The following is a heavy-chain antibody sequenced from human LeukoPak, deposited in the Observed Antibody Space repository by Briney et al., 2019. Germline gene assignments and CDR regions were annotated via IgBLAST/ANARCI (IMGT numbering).Heavy chain of an antibody. CDR1: GFTFSSYG. V-gene: IGHV3-30*03. J-gene: IGHJ4*02. D-gene: IGHD3-10*01. CDR3: ATPGDVRGVINY. CDR2: ISYDGSNK. Sequence: PGGSLRLSCAASGFTFSSYGMHWVRQAPGKGLEWVAVISYDGSNKYYADSVKDRFTISRDNSKNTLYLQMNSLRAEDTAVYYCATPGDVRGVINYWGQGTLVTVSS.